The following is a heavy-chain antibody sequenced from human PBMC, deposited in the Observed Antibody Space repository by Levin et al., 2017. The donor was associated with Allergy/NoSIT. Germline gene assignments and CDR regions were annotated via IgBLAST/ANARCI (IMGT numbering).Heavy chain of an antibody. J-gene: IGHJ6*02. CDR3: AKSRGGDSTYYYYYGMDV. CDR2: IYYSGST. D-gene: IGHD2-21*01. Sequence: SETLSLTCTVSGGSISSSNHYWDWIRQPPGKGLEWIGNIYYSGSTYCNPSLKSRVTISVDTSKNQFSLKLSSVIAADTAVYYCAKSRGGDSTYYYYYGMDVWGQGTTVTVSS. CDR1: GGSISSSNHY. V-gene: IGHV4-39*01.